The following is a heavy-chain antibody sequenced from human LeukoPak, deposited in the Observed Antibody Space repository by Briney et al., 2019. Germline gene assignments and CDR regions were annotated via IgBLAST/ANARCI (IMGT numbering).Heavy chain of an antibody. D-gene: IGHD2/OR15-2a*01. J-gene: IGHJ3*02. CDR1: EFTFSNYW. CDR2: INQDGTKK. V-gene: IGHV3-7*01. CDR3: SIDATGTTAAFDM. Sequence: GGSLRLSCAASEFTFSNYWMSWVRQAPGKGLEWVANINQDGTKKYYVDSVKGRFTISRDNAKNSLYLQVNSLRAEDTAVFYFSIDATGTTAAFDMWGQGTMVTVSS.